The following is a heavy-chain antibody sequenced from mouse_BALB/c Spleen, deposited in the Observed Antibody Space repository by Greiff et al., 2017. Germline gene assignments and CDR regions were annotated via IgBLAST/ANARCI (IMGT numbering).Heavy chain of an antibody. J-gene: IGHJ4*01. Sequence: EVKVVESGGGLVQPGGSRKLSCAASGFTFSSFGMHWVRQAPEKGLEWVAYISSGSSTIYYADTVKGRFTISRDNPKNTLFLQMTSLRSEDTAMYYCARSTVVAYYFDYWGQGTSVTVSS. CDR2: ISSGSSTI. D-gene: IGHD1-1*01. CDR3: ARSTVVAYYFDY. V-gene: IGHV5-17*02. CDR1: GFTFSSFG.